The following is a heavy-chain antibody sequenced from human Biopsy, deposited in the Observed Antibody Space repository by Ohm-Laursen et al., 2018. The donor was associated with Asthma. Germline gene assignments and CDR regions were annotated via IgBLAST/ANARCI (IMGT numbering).Heavy chain of an antibody. D-gene: IGHD3-22*01. CDR3: ARAQDYYDSRGYYRSFDY. CDR2: IYYSGST. V-gene: IGHV4-31*03. J-gene: IGHJ4*02. CDR1: YGSITSGGYS. Sequence: PTQTLTLTCTVSYGSITSGGYSWTWIRQHPGKGLEWFGFIYYSGSTYYNPSLKSRISISIDTSKNQFSLKLSSVTAADTAVYYCARAQDYYDSRGYYRSFDYWGQGTLVTVSS.